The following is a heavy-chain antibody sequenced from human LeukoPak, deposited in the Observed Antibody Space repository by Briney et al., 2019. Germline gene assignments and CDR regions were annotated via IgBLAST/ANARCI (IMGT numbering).Heavy chain of an antibody. Sequence: PSETLSLTCTVSGGSISSSSYYWGWIRQPPGKGLEWIGSIYYSGSTYYNPSLKSRVTISVDTSKNQFSLKLNSVTAADTAVYYCARVARGTSGSGSYLRSYHYFDHWGQGTLVTVSS. J-gene: IGHJ4*02. D-gene: IGHD3-10*01. CDR1: GGSISSSSYY. V-gene: IGHV4-39*07. CDR2: IYYSGST. CDR3: ARVARGTSGSGSYLRSYHYFDH.